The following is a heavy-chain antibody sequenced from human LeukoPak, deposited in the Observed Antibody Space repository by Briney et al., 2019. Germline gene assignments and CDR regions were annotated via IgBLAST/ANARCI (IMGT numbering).Heavy chain of an antibody. V-gene: IGHV4-61*02. Sequence: PSQTLPLTCSVSGVSISGSYCWSWIRQPAGKGLEWIGRICTSGTTNYNPSLKSRVTISVDTSTNQVSLKLTSVTDADTAVYYCARDPPDYSTAWHAFAIWGQGAMVTVS. CDR1: GVSISGSYC. J-gene: IGHJ3*02. CDR2: ICTSGTT. D-gene: IGHD6-13*01. CDR3: ARDPPDYSTAWHAFAI.